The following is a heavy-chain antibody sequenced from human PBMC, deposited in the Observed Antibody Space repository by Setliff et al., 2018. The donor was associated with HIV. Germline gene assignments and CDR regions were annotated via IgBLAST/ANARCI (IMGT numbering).Heavy chain of an antibody. Sequence: SETLSLTCDVYGGSLSGYYWSWIRQSPGKGLEWIGEINDSGNSNYSPSLKSRVTISVDTSKNHFSLRLKSVTAADTGVFYCARRTSFLGGAVAGNFDLWGQGTPVTVSS. D-gene: IGHD6-19*01. V-gene: IGHV4-34*01. J-gene: IGHJ4*02. CDR2: INDSGNS. CDR1: GGSLSGYY. CDR3: ARRTSFLGGAVAGNFDL.